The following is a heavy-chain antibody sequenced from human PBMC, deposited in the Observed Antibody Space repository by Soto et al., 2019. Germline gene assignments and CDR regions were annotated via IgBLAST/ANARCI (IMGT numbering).Heavy chain of an antibody. CDR1: GFTFSSYW. Sequence: GGSLRLSCAASGFTFSSYWMSWVRQAPGKGLEWVANIKQDGSEKYYVDSVKGRFTISRDNAKNSLYLQMNSLRAEDTAVYYCARTWASSSFNWFDPWGQGTLVTVSS. CDR3: ARTWASSSFNWFDP. V-gene: IGHV3-7*03. CDR2: IKQDGSEK. J-gene: IGHJ5*02. D-gene: IGHD6-13*01.